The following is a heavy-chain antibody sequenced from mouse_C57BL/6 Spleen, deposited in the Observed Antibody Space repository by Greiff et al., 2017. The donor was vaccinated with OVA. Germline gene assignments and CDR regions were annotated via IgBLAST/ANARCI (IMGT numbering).Heavy chain of an antibody. J-gene: IGHJ4*01. V-gene: IGHV5-12*01. CDR2: ISNGGGST. CDR1: GFTFSDYY. Sequence: EVQGVESGGGLVQPGGSLKLSCAASGFTFSDYYMYWVRQTPEKRLEWVAYISNGGGSTYYPDTVKGRFTISRDNAKNTLYLQMSRLKSEDTAMYYCARHLWNYAMDYWGQGTSVTVSS. D-gene: IGHD1-1*02. CDR3: ARHLWNYAMDY.